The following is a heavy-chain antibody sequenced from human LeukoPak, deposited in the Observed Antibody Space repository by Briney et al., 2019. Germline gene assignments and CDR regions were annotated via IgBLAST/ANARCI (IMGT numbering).Heavy chain of an antibody. D-gene: IGHD1-1*01. Sequence: SQTLSLTCAISGDSFSSNSASWSWTRQSPSRGLEWLGRTYYRSKWYTEYGVSVGSRMTINVDTSKNHFSLQLNSVTPEDTAVYYCARDLLVTTGYALGYWGQGTLVTVSS. CDR3: ARDLLVTTGYALGY. CDR1: GDSFSSNSAS. CDR2: TYYRSKWYT. J-gene: IGHJ4*02. V-gene: IGHV6-1*01.